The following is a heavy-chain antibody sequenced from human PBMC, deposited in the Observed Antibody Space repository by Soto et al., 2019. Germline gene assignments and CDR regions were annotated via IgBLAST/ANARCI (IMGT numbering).Heavy chain of an antibody. CDR2: IYYSGST. CDR3: ARDRRDYDILTGYSPGAFDI. Sequence: SETLSLTCTVSGGSISSYYWSWIRQPPGKGLEWIGYIYYSGSTNYNPSLKSRLTISVDTSKNQFSLKLSSVTAADTAVYYCARDRRDYDILTGYSPGAFDIWGQGTMVTVSS. CDR1: GGSISSYY. J-gene: IGHJ3*02. D-gene: IGHD3-9*01. V-gene: IGHV4-59*01.